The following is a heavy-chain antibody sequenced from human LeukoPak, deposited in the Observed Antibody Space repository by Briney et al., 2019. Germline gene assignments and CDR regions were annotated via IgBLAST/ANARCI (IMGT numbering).Heavy chain of an antibody. Sequence: GRSLRLSCAASGFTFSSYGMHWVRQAPGKGLEWVAVIWYDGSNKYYADSVKGRFTISRDNSKNTLYLQMNSLRAEDTAVYYCAKVSTTSTGYSSSWYYKTYNWFDPWGQGTLVTVSS. CDR1: GFTFSSYG. J-gene: IGHJ5*02. CDR3: AKVSTTSTGYSSSWYYKTYNWFDP. V-gene: IGHV3-33*06. CDR2: IWYDGSNK. D-gene: IGHD6-13*01.